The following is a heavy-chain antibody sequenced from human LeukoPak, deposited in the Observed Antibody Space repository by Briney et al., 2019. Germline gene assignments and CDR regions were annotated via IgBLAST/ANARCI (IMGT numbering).Heavy chain of an antibody. D-gene: IGHD6-13*01. V-gene: IGHV1-69*13. J-gene: IGHJ6*03. Sequence: SVKVSCKASGGTFSSYAISWVRQAPGQGLEWMGGIIPIFGTANYAQKFQGRVTITADESTSTAYMELSSLRSEDTAVYYCARVGYGQQQLGNSDYYYYYYMDVWGKGTTVTISS. CDR3: ARVGYGQQQLGNSDYYYYYYMDV. CDR2: IIPIFGTA. CDR1: GGTFSSYA.